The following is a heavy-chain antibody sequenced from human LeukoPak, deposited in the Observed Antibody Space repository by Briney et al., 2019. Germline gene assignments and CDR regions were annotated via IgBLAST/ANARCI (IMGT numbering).Heavy chain of an antibody. V-gene: IGHV4-34*01. Sequence: PSETLSLTCAVYGGSFSGYYWSWIRQPPGKGLEWIGEINHSGSTNYNPSLKSRVTISVDTSKNQFSLKVSSVTAADTAVYYCARRGGDFVLDYWAQGTLVTVSS. J-gene: IGHJ4*02. CDR3: ARRGGDFVLDY. CDR1: GGSFSGYY. CDR2: INHSGST. D-gene: IGHD2-21*02.